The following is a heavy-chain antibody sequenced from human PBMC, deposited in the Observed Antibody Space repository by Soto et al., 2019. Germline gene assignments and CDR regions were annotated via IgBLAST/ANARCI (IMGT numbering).Heavy chain of an antibody. V-gene: IGHV4-59*01. D-gene: IGHD6-13*01. CDR3: ARAPAGDLSSSWYGWFDP. Sequence: PSETLSLTCTVSGGSISSYYWSWIRQPPGKGLEWIGYIYYSGSTNYNPSLKSRVTISVDTSKNQFSLKLSSVTAADTAVYYCARAPAGDLSSSWYGWFDPWGQGTLVTVSS. J-gene: IGHJ5*02. CDR2: IYYSGST. CDR1: GGSISSYY.